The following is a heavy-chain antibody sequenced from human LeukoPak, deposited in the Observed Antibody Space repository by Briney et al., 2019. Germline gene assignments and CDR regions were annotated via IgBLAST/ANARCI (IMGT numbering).Heavy chain of an antibody. CDR1: GYTFTGYY. D-gene: IGHD3-16*02. CDR3: ARGPYDYVWGSYRWDAFDI. J-gene: IGHJ3*02. CDR2: IIPIFGTA. V-gene: IGHV1-69*13. Sequence: SVKVSCKASGYTFTGYYMHWVRQAPGQGLEWMGGIIPIFGTANYAQKFQGRVTITADESTSTAYMELSSLRSEDTAVYYCARGPYDYVWGSYRWDAFDIWGQGTMVTVSS.